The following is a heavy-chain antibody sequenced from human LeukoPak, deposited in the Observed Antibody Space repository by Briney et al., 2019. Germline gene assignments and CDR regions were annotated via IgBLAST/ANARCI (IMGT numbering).Heavy chain of an antibody. CDR1: GFTFISYG. CDR3: ARDLGMGTRIDF. V-gene: IGHV3-30*02. Sequence: GGSLRLSCAASGFTFISYGMHWVRQAPGKGLEWVAFIRYDGSNKYYTDSVKGRFTISRDNSKNTLSLQMNSLRAEDTAVYYCARDLGMGTRIDFWGQGTLFTVSS. D-gene: IGHD5-24*01. CDR2: IRYDGSNK. J-gene: IGHJ4*02.